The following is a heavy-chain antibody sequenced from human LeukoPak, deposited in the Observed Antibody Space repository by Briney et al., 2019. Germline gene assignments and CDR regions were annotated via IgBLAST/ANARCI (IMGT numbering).Heavy chain of an antibody. CDR3: AKDQKRGYNYYYYMDV. J-gene: IGHJ6*03. CDR2: IIAGGGTT. CDR1: GFSFGSHG. V-gene: IGHV3-23*01. Sequence: PGGSLRLSCAASGFSFGSHGLTWVRQAPGKGLEWVSSIIAGGGTTYYADSVKGRFTISRDNSKNTLFLQMNSLRAEDTAVYYCAKDQKRGYNYYYYMDVWGKGTTVTISS.